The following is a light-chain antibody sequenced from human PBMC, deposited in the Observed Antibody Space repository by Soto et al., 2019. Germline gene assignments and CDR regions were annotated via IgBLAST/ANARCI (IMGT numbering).Light chain of an antibody. CDR2: DVS. J-gene: IGLJ1*01. Sequence: QSVLTQPASVSGSPGQSITISCTGTSGDVGTYNYVSWYLQHPGKAPKLMIYDVSNRPSGVSNRLSGSKSGNTASLTISGLHDEDEADYYCSSYSRSSTRYVFGTGTRSXS. V-gene: IGLV2-14*01. CDR3: SSYSRSSTRYV. CDR1: SGDVGTYNY.